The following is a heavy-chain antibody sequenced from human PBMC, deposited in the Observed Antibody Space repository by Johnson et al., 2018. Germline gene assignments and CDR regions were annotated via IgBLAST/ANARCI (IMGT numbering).Heavy chain of an antibody. CDR2: IYPSERS. CDR1: GASITSYY. V-gene: IGHV4-4*07. D-gene: IGHD3-22*01. Sequence: QVQLQESGPGLVKSSETXSLTCTVSGASITSYYWSWIRQPAGKGLEWIGRIYPSERSHYNPSLKSPVTISVDTAKNQFSLKLRSVTAADTAVYYCARDLSYFDRSAQGDAFDIWGQGTMVTVSS. CDR3: ARDLSYFDRSAQGDAFDI. J-gene: IGHJ3*02.